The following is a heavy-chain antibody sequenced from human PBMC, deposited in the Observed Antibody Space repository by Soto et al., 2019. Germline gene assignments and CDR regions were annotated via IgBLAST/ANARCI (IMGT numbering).Heavy chain of an antibody. CDR3: ARDRWGEDGSGSYSLDY. J-gene: IGHJ4*02. Sequence: QVQLQESGPGLVKPSETLSLTCTVSGGSISSYYWSWIRQPPGKGLEWIGYIYYSGSTNYNPSLKRRVTISVDTSKNQFPLKLSSVTAADTAVYYCARDRWGEDGSGSYSLDYWGQGTLVTVSS. D-gene: IGHD3-10*01. CDR1: GGSISSYY. CDR2: IYYSGST. V-gene: IGHV4-59*01.